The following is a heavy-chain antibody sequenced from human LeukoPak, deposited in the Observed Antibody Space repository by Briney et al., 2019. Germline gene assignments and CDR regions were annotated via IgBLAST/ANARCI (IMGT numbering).Heavy chain of an antibody. CDR2: LNPDTGST. J-gene: IGHJ5*02. D-gene: IGHD3-10*01. CDR3: ARESFSGSGGLNWFAP. V-gene: IGHV1-2*02. CDR1: GYTFTGYY. Sequence: GASVQVSCKASGYTFTGYYIHWVRQAPGQGLEWMGGLNPDTGSTNYAQKFRARVIMTRDTSINTAYMELRRLRYDDTAMYFCARESFSGSGGLNWFAPWGQGTLVTVSA.